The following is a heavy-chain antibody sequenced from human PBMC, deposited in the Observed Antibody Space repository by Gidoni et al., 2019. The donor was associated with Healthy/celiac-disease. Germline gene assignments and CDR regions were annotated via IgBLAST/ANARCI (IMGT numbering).Heavy chain of an antibody. J-gene: IGHJ4*02. Sequence: EVQLVESGGGLVQPGRSLRLSCAASGFTFDDYAMHWVRQAPGKGLEWVSGISWNSGSIGYADSVKGRFTISRDNAKNSLYLQMNSLRAEDTALYYCAKGKGGSFLHYFDYWGQGTLVTVSS. CDR3: AKGKGGSFLHYFDY. V-gene: IGHV3-9*01. CDR1: GFTFDDYA. D-gene: IGHD1-26*01. CDR2: ISWNSGSI.